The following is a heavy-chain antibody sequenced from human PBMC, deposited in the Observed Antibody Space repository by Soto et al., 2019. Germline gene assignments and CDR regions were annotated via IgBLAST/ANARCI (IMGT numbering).Heavy chain of an antibody. CDR3: ARAEPAGFGVMTASHYYGMDV. CDR1: GFTFSGYA. D-gene: IGHD3-3*01. V-gene: IGHV3-30-3*01. CDR2: ISYDGSNK. J-gene: IGHJ6*02. Sequence: VELVESGGGVVQPGRSLRLSCAASGFTFSGYALHWVRQTPGKGLEWMAVISYDGSNKYYAGSVEGRFTISRDNSKNTLFLQMNSLRTEDTAIYFCARAEPAGFGVMTASHYYGMDVWGQGTMVTVSS.